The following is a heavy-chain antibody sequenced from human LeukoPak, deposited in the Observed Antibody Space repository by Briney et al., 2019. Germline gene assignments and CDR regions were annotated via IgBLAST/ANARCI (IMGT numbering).Heavy chain of an antibody. D-gene: IGHD3-10*01. CDR2: ISYDGSNK. CDR1: GFTFSSYA. CDR3: ARSLLWFGELPPFDY. V-gene: IGHV3-30-3*01. J-gene: IGHJ4*02. Sequence: GGSLRLSCAASGFTFSSYAMHWVRQAPGKGLEWVAVISYDGSNKYYADSVKGRFTISRDNSKNTLYLQMNSLRAEDTAVYYCARSLLWFGELPPFDYWGQGTLVTVSS.